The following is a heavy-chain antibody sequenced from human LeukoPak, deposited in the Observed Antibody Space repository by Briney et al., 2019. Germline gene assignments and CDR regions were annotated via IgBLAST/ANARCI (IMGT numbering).Heavy chain of an antibody. CDR2: INPSGGST. V-gene: IGHV1-46*01. Sequence: ASVKVSCKASGYTFTSYYMHWVRQAPGQGLEWMGIINPSGGSTSYAQKFQGRVTMTRDTSTSTVYMELSSLRSEDTAVYYCARGADYYDSSGYHYYYYYMDVWGKGTTVTISS. CDR3: ARGADYYDSSGYHYYYYYMDV. CDR1: GYTFTSYY. J-gene: IGHJ6*03. D-gene: IGHD3-22*01.